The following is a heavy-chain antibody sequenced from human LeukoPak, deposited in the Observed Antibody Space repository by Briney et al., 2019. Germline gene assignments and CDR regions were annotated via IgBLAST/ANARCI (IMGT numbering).Heavy chain of an antibody. D-gene: IGHD6-13*01. Sequence: LGESLKISCKGSGYSFTSYWIGWVRQMPGKGLEWMGIIYPGDSDTRYSPSFQGQVTTSADKSISTAYLQWSSLKASDTAMYYCAVLQRSAAAGTYDAFDIWGQGTMVTVSS. CDR3: AVLQRSAAAGTYDAFDI. V-gene: IGHV5-51*01. CDR2: IYPGDSDT. CDR1: GYSFTSYW. J-gene: IGHJ3*02.